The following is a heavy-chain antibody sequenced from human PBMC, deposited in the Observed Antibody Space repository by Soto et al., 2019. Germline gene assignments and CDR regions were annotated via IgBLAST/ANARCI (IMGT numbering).Heavy chain of an antibody. Sequence: QVQLQQWGAGLLKPSETLSLTCAVYGGSFSGYYWSWIRQPPGKGLEWIGEINHSGSTNYNPSLKSRVTISVDTSKNQCSLKLSSVTAADTAVYYCARQYCSGGSCYSWFDPWGQGTLVTVSS. CDR1: GGSFSGYY. D-gene: IGHD2-15*01. CDR2: INHSGST. CDR3: ARQYCSGGSCYSWFDP. V-gene: IGHV4-34*01. J-gene: IGHJ5*02.